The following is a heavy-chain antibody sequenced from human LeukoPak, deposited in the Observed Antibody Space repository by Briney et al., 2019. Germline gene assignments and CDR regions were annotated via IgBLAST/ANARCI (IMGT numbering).Heavy chain of an antibody. CDR3: AKDSVGYSTTWLYYFDS. CDR2: ISDNGDRT. CDR1: GFTFSSYD. J-gene: IGHJ4*02. D-gene: IGHD6-13*01. Sequence: GGTLRLSCTVSGFTFSSYDMSWVRQAPGKGLEWVSTISDNGDRTYYADSVKGRFTVSRDNSKNTLYLQMNSLRAEDTAVYYCAKDSVGYSTTWLYYFDSWGQGTLVTVSS. V-gene: IGHV3-23*01.